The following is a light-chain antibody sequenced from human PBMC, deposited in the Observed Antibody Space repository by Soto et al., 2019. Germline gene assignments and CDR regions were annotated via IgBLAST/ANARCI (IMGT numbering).Light chain of an antibody. CDR1: QSVSSSY. J-gene: IGKJ1*01. V-gene: IGKV3-20*01. Sequence: EIVLMQSPGTLSLSPGERATLSCRASQSVSSSYLAWYQQKPGQAPRLLIYGASSRATGIPDRFSGSGSGTDFTLTISRLEPEDFAVYYCQQYGNSPPWTFGQGTKVETK. CDR3: QQYGNSPPWT. CDR2: GAS.